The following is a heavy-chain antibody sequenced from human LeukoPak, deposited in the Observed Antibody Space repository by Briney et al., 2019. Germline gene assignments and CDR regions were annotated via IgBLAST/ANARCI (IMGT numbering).Heavy chain of an antibody. CDR2: IWYDGSNK. J-gene: IGHJ3*02. V-gene: IGHV3-33*01. Sequence: GGSLRLSCAASGFTFSSYGMHWVRQAPGKGLEWVAVIWYDGSNKYYADSVKGRFTISRDNSKNTLYLQMNSLRAEDTAVYYCARDRHYDILTGYDTDAFDIWGQGTMVTVSS. CDR1: GFTFSSYG. CDR3: ARDRHYDILTGYDTDAFDI. D-gene: IGHD3-9*01.